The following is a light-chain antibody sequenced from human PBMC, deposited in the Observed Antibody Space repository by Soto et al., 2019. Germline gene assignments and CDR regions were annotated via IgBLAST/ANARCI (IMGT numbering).Light chain of an antibody. CDR2: DVA. CDR1: SSDVGGSNF. J-gene: IGLJ1*01. V-gene: IGLV2-14*03. CDR3: SSFVGPYTYV. Sequence: QSALTQPASVSASPGQSITISCTGTSSDVGGSNFVSWYQQHPGKPPKLIIYDVATRPSGVSNRFSGSKSGSTASLIISRLQTEDEADYYCSSFVGPYTYVFGTGTKVTVL.